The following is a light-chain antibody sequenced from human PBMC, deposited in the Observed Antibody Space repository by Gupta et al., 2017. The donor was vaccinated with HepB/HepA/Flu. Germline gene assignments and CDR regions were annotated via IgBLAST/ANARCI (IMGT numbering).Light chain of an antibody. CDR3: QHYDTYPWT. J-gene: IGKJ1*01. V-gene: IGKV1-16*01. Sequence: DIHMTTSPSSLSASVGDRVTITCRASQDISNCLAWFQQKPGTAPKFLIYAFSTLLSGVPSRFSGSGSGTEFTLTIDSLQPEDFATYYCQHYDTYPWTFGQGTKVEI. CDR1: QDISNC. CDR2: AFS.